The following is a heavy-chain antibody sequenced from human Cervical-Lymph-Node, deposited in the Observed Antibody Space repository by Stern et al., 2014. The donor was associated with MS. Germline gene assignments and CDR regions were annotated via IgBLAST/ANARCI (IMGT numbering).Heavy chain of an antibody. V-gene: IGHV3-30*04. J-gene: IGHJ4*02. CDR2: ISFDGSDE. CDR1: GFTLSHYA. Sequence: QVQLVQSGGGVVQPGRSLRLSCAASGFTLSHYALHWVRQSPGKGLEWVAMISFDGSDEFYADSVKGRFTISRDNSKNTVFMQMNSLRAEDTAVYYCASSCRGGPCYSFIGYWGQGTLVTVSS. D-gene: IGHD2-15*01. CDR3: ASSCRGGPCYSFIGY.